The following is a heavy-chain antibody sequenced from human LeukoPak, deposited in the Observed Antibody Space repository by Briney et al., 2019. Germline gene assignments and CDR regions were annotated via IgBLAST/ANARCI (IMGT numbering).Heavy chain of an antibody. CDR1: GFTFSSYE. CDR2: ISSSGSTI. V-gene: IGHV3-48*03. D-gene: IGHD3-22*01. J-gene: IGHJ4*02. CDR3: ARGGPYYYDSSGYYPFDY. Sequence: GGSLRLSCAASGFTFSSYETNWVRQAPGKGLEWVSYISSSGSTIYYADSVKGRFTISRDNAKNSLYLQMNSLRAEDTAVYYCARGGPYYYDSSGYYPFDYWGQGTLVTVSS.